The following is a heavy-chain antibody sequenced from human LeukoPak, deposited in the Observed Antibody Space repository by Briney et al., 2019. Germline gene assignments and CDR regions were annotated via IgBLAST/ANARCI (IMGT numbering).Heavy chain of an antibody. CDR2: INPNSGGT. J-gene: IGHJ4*02. D-gene: IGHD2-2*01. CDR3: AATDAYQLSWWYFDY. CDR1: GYTFTGYY. Sequence: ASVKVSCKASGYTFTGYYMHWVRQAPGQGLEWMGRINPNSGGTNYAQKFQGRVTMTRDTSISTAYMELSRLRSEDTAVYCCAATDAYQLSWWYFDYWGQGTLVTVSS. V-gene: IGHV1-2*06.